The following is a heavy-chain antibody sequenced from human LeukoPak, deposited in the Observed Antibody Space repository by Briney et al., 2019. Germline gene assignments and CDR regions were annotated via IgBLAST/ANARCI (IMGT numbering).Heavy chain of an antibody. CDR1: EFTFSSYE. V-gene: IGHV3-48*03. J-gene: IGHJ3*02. D-gene: IGHD4-23*01. CDR2: ISSSGFTI. Sequence: PGGSLRLSCAASEFTFSSYEMNWVRQAPGKGLEWVSYISSSGFTIYYADAVKGRFTISRDNVRNSLYLQMNSLRAEDTAVYYCAGDYEGNLAFDIWGQGTMVTVSS. CDR3: AGDYEGNLAFDI.